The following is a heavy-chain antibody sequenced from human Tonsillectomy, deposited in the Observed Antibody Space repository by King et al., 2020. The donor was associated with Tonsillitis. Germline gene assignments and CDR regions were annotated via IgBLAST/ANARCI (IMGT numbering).Heavy chain of an antibody. V-gene: IGHV3-13*01. D-gene: IGHD6-13*01. J-gene: IGHJ3*01. CDR3: ARSNEQQLGHDAFDL. Sequence: QLVQSGGGLVQPGGSLRLSCAASGFTFSSYDIHWVRQATGKGLEWFSVIGTAGDTYYTGSVKGRFTISRENARNSLYLQMNSLRAGDTAVYYCARSNEQQLGHDAFDLWGQGTMVTVSS. CDR2: IGTAGDT. CDR1: GFTFSSYD.